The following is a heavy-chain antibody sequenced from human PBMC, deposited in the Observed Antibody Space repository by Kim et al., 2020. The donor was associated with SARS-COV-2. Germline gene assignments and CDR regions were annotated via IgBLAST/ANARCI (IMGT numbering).Heavy chain of an antibody. V-gene: IGHV3-23*01. CDR2: IGGSGDNK. Sequence: GGSLRLSCVGSGFRFKKEAMTWVRQAPGKGLEWVAAIGGSGDNKFCADSVKGRFSISRDNANNTVYLHMDTLRDEDTARYYCVSSLNRDEEFWGLGTQVT. D-gene: IGHD2-21*01. J-gene: IGHJ4*01. CDR3: VSSLNRDEEF. CDR1: GFRFKKEA.